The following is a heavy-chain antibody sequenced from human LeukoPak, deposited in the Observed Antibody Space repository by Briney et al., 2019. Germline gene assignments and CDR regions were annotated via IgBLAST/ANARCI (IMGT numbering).Heavy chain of an antibody. V-gene: IGHV4-34*01. D-gene: IGHD6-25*01. CDR3: AREYLSSVPYYYYYGMDV. CDR1: GGSFSGYY. Sequence: SETLSLTCAVYGGSFSGYYWSWIRQPPGKGLEWIGNIYHSGSTYYNPSLKSRVTISVDTSKNQFSLKLSSVTAADTAVYFCAREYLSSVPYYYYYGMDVWGQGTTVTVSS. J-gene: IGHJ6*02. CDR2: IYHSGST.